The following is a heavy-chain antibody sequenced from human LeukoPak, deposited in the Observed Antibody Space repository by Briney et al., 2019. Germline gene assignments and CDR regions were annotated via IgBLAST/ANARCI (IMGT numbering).Heavy chain of an antibody. CDR1: GLTFSSYA. V-gene: IGHV3-30*04. Sequence: PGGSLRLSCAASGLTFSSYAMHWVRQAPGKGLEWVAVISYDGSNKYYADSVKGRFTISRDNSKNTLYLQMNSLRAEDTAVYYCARGPAMAVGSFDYWGQGTLVTVSS. CDR3: ARGPAMAVGSFDY. CDR2: ISYDGSNK. J-gene: IGHJ4*02. D-gene: IGHD2-15*01.